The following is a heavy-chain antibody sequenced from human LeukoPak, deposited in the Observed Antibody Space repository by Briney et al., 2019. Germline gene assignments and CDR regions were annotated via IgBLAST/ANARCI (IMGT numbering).Heavy chain of an antibody. CDR2: IEVGGSNT. CDR1: AFTFTGYW. Sequence: PGRSLRLFYPASAFTFTGYWMHSVRQAPGKGLVWLSLIEVGGSNTRDAHSVKGRFTISRDNAKNTLFLEMNSLRAEDTAVYYCGRDPRNKGFDPWGQGTLVTVSS. CDR3: GRDPRNKGFDP. V-gene: IGHV3-74*01. D-gene: IGHD1/OR15-1a*01. J-gene: IGHJ5*02.